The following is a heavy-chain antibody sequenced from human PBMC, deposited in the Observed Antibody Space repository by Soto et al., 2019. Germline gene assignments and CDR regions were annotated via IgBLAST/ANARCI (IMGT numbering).Heavy chain of an antibody. J-gene: IGHJ6*02. D-gene: IGHD3-3*01. CDR1: GYTFSGYD. CDR2: VSPDSGST. V-gene: IGHV1-8*01. Sequence: QVQLVQSGAEVKKPGASVRVSCKASGYTFSGYDINWVRQATGQGLEWMGWVSPDSGSTGYAGNFVGGGIIIWERTTTTSYLELSSLISEYSAVYYCAGAKELRYGEWSVYRGGNYAMDVWGQGTTVTVSS. CDR3: AGAKELRYGEWSVYRGGNYAMDV.